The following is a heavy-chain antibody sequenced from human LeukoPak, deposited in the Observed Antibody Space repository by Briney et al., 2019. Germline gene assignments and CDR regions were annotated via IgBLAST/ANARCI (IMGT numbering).Heavy chain of an antibody. Sequence: SETLSLTCTVSGGSISSYYWSWIRQPPGKGLEWIGNIHYSGSTKYNSSLKSRVTISVDTSNNQFSLRVTSLTAADTAVYYCARLGALHDAFDVWGQGTLVTVSS. CDR2: IHYSGST. CDR3: ARLGALHDAFDV. D-gene: IGHD3-16*01. V-gene: IGHV4-59*12. CDR1: GGSISSYY. J-gene: IGHJ3*01.